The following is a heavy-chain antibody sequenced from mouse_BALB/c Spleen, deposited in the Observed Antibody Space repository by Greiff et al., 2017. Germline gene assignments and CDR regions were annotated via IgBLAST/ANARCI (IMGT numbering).Heavy chain of an antibody. V-gene: IGHV1S137*01. J-gene: IGHJ3*01. D-gene: IGHD1-1*01. Sequence: QVQLKESGAELVRPGVSVKISCKGSGYTFTDYAMHWVKQSHAKSLEWIGVISTYYGDASYNQKFKGKATMTVDKSSSTAYMELARLTSEDSAIYYCARGPYYGSSLSWFAYWGQGTLVTVSA. CDR3: ARGPYYGSSLSWFAY. CDR1: GYTFTDYA. CDR2: ISTYYGDA.